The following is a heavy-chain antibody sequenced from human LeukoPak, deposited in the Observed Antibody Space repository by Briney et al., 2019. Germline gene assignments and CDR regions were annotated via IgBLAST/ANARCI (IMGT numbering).Heavy chain of an antibody. CDR2: IYSGGST. V-gene: IGHV3-66*02. Sequence: GRSLRLSCAASGFTFSSYAMHWVRQAPGKGLEWVSVIYSGGSTYYADSVKGRFTISRDNSKNTLYLQMNSLRAEDTAVYYCAREDNWNDYWGQGTLVTVSS. CDR3: AREDNWNDY. J-gene: IGHJ4*02. D-gene: IGHD1-1*01. CDR1: GFTFSSYA.